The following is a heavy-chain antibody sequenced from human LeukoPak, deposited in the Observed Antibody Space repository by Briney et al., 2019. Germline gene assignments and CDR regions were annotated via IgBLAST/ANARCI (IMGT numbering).Heavy chain of an antibody. Sequence: GGSLRLSCAASGFTFSSYSMHWVRQAPGKGLEWVGRIKSKTDGGTTDYAAPVKGRFTISRDDSKNTLYLQMNSLKTEDTAVYYCTTDLPYYDFWSGYYEGNWFDPWGQGTLVTVSS. V-gene: IGHV3-15*01. CDR1: GFTFSSYS. J-gene: IGHJ5*02. CDR2: IKSKTDGGTT. D-gene: IGHD3-3*01. CDR3: TTDLPYYDFWSGYYEGNWFDP.